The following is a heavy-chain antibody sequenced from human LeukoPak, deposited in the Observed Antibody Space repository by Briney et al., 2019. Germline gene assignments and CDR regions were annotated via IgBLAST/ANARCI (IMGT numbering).Heavy chain of an antibody. Sequence: SETLSLTCTVSGGSITSYYWSWIRQPPGKGLEWIGYIYYSGSTNYNPSLKSRVTISVDSSRTHFSLKLSSVTAADTAVYYCARGYGDYYLDYWGQGTLVTVSS. D-gene: IGHD4-17*01. V-gene: IGHV4-59*01. CDR3: ARGYGDYYLDY. J-gene: IGHJ4*02. CDR2: IYYSGST. CDR1: GGSITSYY.